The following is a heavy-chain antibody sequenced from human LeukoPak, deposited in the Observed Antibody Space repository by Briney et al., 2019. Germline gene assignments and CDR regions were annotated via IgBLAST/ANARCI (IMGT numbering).Heavy chain of an antibody. V-gene: IGHV3-23*01. CDR3: AKVIRGYSYGPVDY. CDR1: GFTFSSYA. D-gene: IGHD5-18*01. CDR2: ISGSGGST. Sequence: QTGGSLRLSCAASGFTFSSYAMSWVRQAPGKGLEWVSAISGSGGSTYYADSVKGRFTISRDNSKNTLYLQMNSLRAEDTAVYYCAKVIRGYSYGPVDYWGQGTLVTVSS. J-gene: IGHJ4*02.